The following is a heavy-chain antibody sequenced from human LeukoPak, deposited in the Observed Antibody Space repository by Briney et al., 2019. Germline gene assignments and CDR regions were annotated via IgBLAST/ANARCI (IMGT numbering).Heavy chain of an antibody. J-gene: IGHJ4*02. Sequence: SETLSLTCTVSGYSISSGYYWGWIRQPPGKGLEWIGSIYHSGSTYYNPSLKSRVTISVDTSKNQFSLKLSSVTAADTAVYYCARDRWFGDSYYFDYWGQGTLVTVSS. D-gene: IGHD3-10*01. V-gene: IGHV4-38-2*02. CDR1: GYSISSGYY. CDR3: ARDRWFGDSYYFDY. CDR2: IYHSGST.